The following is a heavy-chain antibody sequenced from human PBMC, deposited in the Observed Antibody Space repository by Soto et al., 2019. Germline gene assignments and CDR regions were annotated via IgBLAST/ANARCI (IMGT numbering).Heavy chain of an antibody. D-gene: IGHD3-16*02. J-gene: IGHJ4*02. CDR2: INHSGST. Sequence: PSETLSLTCAVYGGSFSGSYWTWIRQPPGKGLEWIGEINHSGSTNCNPSLKSRVTISVDTSKNQFSLKLNSVTAADTAVYYCARGADYISGSYRFYFDYWGQGTLVTVSS. V-gene: IGHV4-34*01. CDR3: ARGADYISGSYRFYFDY. CDR1: GGSFSGSY.